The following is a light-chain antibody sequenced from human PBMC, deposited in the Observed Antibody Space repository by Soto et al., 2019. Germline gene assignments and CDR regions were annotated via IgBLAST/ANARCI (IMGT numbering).Light chain of an antibody. Sequence: QSGLTQPASVSGSPGQSITISCAGTSSDVSGYHYVSWYEQRAGKAPELMIYEVSSRPSGVSNRLSGFKAGNTASLTISGLQAEDEADYYCSSYTSSSTPYVFGTGTKVTVL. CDR1: SSDVSGYHY. V-gene: IGLV2-14*01. CDR3: SSYTSSSTPYV. J-gene: IGLJ1*01. CDR2: EVS.